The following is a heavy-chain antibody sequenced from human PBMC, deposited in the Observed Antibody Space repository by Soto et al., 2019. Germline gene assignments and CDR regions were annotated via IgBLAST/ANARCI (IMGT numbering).Heavy chain of an antibody. J-gene: IGHJ4*02. V-gene: IGHV3-23*01. CDR3: AKDLCILATITTGKDFDY. D-gene: IGHD5-12*01. Sequence: EVQLLETGGGLVQPGGSLRLSCAASGFTFSSYAMSWVRQAPGKGLEWVSAISGSGGSTYYADSVKGRFTISRDTSKNTLYLQMNSLRAEDTAVYYCAKDLCILATITTGKDFDYWGQGTLVTVS. CDR2: ISGSGGST. CDR1: GFTFSSYA.